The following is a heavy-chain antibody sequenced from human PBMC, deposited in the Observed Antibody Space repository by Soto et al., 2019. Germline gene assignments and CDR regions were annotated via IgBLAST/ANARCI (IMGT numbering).Heavy chain of an antibody. Sequence: PSESLSLTCSVSGDSVSSGPYIWSWLPQSPGKGLEWNGNIYYSGSNNLNPSRRSGVTMSVDTSRTRFTLKWSSVTAADTAVYYCARSIVGTTRYNSGTDVGGQGPRVTVSS. CDR1: GDSVSSGPYI. CDR2: IYYSGSN. V-gene: IGHV4-61*01. CDR3: ARSIVGTTRYNSGTDV. D-gene: IGHD3-22*01. J-gene: IGHJ6*02.